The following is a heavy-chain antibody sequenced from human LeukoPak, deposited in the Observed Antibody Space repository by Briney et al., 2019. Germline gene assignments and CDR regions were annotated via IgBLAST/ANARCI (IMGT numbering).Heavy chain of an antibody. V-gene: IGHV1-18*04. Sequence: VASVKVSCKASGYTFTSYGISWVRQAPGQGLEVMGWISAYNGNSYYAQNLQGRVTMTTDTSTSTAYMELRSLRSDDTAVYYCAREALQLVTIYFDYWGQGTLVTVSS. CDR3: AREALQLVTIYFDY. CDR1: GYTFTSYG. D-gene: IGHD1-1*01. J-gene: IGHJ4*02. CDR2: ISAYNGNS.